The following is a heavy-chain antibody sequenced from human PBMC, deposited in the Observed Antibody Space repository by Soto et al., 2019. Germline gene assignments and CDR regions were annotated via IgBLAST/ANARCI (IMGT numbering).Heavy chain of an antibody. J-gene: IGHJ6*03. CDR3: ARVYSSSFVYYYYYMDV. D-gene: IGHD6-6*01. CDR2: INHSGST. Sequence: PSETLSLTCAVYGGSFSGYYWSWIRQPPGKGLEWIGEINHSGSTNYNPSLKSRVTISVDTSKNQFSLKLSSVTAADTAVYYCARVYSSSFVYYYYYMDVWGKGTTVTVSS. CDR1: GGSFSGYY. V-gene: IGHV4-34*01.